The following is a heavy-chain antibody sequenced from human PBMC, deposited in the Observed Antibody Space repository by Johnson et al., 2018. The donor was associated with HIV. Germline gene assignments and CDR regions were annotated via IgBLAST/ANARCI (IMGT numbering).Heavy chain of an antibody. CDR2: INWNGGST. V-gene: IGHV3-20*04. CDR3: ARVVGRVGAHGAPVFAFDI. CDR1: GFTFDDYG. D-gene: IGHD1-26*01. J-gene: IGHJ3*02. Sequence: VQLVESGGGVVRPGGSLRLSCAASGFTFDDYGMSWVRQAPGKGLEWVSGINWNGGSTGYADSVKGRFTISRDNAKNSLYLQMNSLRAEGTALYYCARVVGRVGAHGAPVFAFDIWGQGTMVTVSS.